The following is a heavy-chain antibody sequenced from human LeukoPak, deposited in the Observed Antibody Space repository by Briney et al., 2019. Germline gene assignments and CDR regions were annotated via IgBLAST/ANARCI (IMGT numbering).Heavy chain of an antibody. CDR2: IGADGVTT. CDR1: GFTFTSFP. D-gene: IGHD3-10*01. J-gene: IGHJ5*02. V-gene: IGHV3-23*01. CDR3: AKTWFGDLEIRFDP. Sequence: PGGSLRLSCAASGFTFTSFPMSWVRRAPGKGLEYLSLIGADGVTTYYADSVKGRSTISRDNSNNTLYLQMNSLRAGDTAVYYCAKTWFGDLEIRFDPWGQGTLVTVSS.